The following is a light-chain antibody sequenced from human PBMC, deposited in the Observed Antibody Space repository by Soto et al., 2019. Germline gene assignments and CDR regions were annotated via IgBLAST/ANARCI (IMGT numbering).Light chain of an antibody. Sequence: DIQMTHSPSTLSASVVDRVTITCRASQSISSWLAWYQQKPGKAPKLLIYDASSLESGVPSRFSGSGSGTEFTLTISSLQPDDFATYYCQQYNSYGTFGQGTKVDIK. CDR2: DAS. V-gene: IGKV1-5*01. J-gene: IGKJ1*01. CDR3: QQYNSYGT. CDR1: QSISSW.